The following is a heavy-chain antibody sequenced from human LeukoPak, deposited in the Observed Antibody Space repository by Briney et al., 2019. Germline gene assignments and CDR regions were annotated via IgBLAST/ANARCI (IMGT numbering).Heavy chain of an antibody. J-gene: IGHJ4*02. CDR3: ARGFGSGWSTLFDY. Sequence: PSETLSLTCAVYGGSFSGYYWNWIRQSSGKGLEWIGEINHSGSTNYNPSLKSRVTISVDTSKNQFSLKLSSVTAADTTVYYCARGFGSGWSTLFDYWGQGTLVTVSS. CDR1: GGSFSGYY. D-gene: IGHD6-19*01. CDR2: INHSGST. V-gene: IGHV4-34*01.